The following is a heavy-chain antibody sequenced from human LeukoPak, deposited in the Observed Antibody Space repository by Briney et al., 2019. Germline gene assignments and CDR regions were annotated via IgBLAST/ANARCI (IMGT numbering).Heavy chain of an antibody. Sequence: GASVKVSCKASRYTFTGHYIHWVRQAPGQGLEWMGWINPKSGGTKYPQKFQGRVTLTRDTSTNTAFMGLSRLTSDDTAVYYCARDHYFGSGTFSARYFYGLDVWGQGTTAAVSS. J-gene: IGHJ6*02. CDR3: ARDHYFGSGTFSARYFYGLDV. V-gene: IGHV1-2*02. CDR1: RYTFTGHY. D-gene: IGHD3-10*01. CDR2: INPKSGGT.